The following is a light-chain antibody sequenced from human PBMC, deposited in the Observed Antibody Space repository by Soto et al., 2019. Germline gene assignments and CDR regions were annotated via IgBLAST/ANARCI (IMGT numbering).Light chain of an antibody. CDR1: NIGSKS. CDR3: QVWDSSSDHVV. Sequence: SYELTQPPSVSVAPGKTARITCGGNNIGSKSVHWYQQQPGQAPVLVIYYDSDRPSGLPERFSGSNSGNTATLTISRVEAGDEADYYGQVWDSSSDHVVFGGGTQLTVL. CDR2: YDS. V-gene: IGLV3-21*04. J-gene: IGLJ2*01.